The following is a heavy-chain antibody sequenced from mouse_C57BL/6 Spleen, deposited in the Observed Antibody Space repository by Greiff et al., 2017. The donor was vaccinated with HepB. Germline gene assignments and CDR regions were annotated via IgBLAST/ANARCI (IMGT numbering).Heavy chain of an antibody. V-gene: IGHV1-69*01. CDR3: ARKSSYFDY. CDR2: IDPSDSYT. CDR1: GYTFTSYW. J-gene: IGHJ2*01. Sequence: QVQLQQPGAELVMPGASVKLSCKASGYTFTSYWMHWVKQRPGQGLEWIGEIDPSDSYTNYNQKFQGKSTLTVDKSSSTAYMQLSSLTSEDSAVDYCARKSSYFDYWGQGTTLTVSS.